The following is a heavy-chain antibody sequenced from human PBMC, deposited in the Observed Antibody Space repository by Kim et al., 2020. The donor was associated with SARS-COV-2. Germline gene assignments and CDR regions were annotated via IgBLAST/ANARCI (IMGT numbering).Heavy chain of an antibody. Sequence: SLKRRVTISVDTSKNQFSLKLSSVTAADTAVYYCARSSLWFGELQSFDYWGQGTLVTVSS. D-gene: IGHD3-10*01. V-gene: IGHV4-59*01. CDR3: ARSSLWFGELQSFDY. J-gene: IGHJ4*02.